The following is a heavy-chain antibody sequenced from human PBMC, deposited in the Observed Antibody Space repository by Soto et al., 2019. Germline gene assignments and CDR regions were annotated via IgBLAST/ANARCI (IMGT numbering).Heavy chain of an antibody. CDR1: GFTFDDYA. J-gene: IGHJ5*02. CDR3: AKDPCDQYQLLSPNWFDL. CDR2: ISWNSGSI. Sequence: GGSLRLSCAASGFTFDDYAMHWVRQAPGKGLEWVSGISWNSGSIGYADSVKGRFTISRDNAKNSLYLQMNSLRAEDTALYYCAKDPCDQYQLLSPNWFDLWGQGTLVTVSS. V-gene: IGHV3-9*01. D-gene: IGHD2-2*01.